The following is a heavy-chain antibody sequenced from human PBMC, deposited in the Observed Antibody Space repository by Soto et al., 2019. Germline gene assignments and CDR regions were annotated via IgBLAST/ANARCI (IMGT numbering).Heavy chain of an antibody. CDR2: IYPGDSDT. CDR1: GYSFTSYW. J-gene: IGHJ6*04. CDR3: ARRGYSYGYPDPYGMDV. D-gene: IGHD5-18*01. V-gene: IGHV5-51*01. Sequence: GESLKISCKGSGYSFTSYWIGWVRQMPGKGLEWMGIIYPGDSDTRYSPSFQGQVTISADKSISTAYLQWSSLKASDTAMYYCARRGYSYGYPDPYGMDVCGKGNTVTVSS.